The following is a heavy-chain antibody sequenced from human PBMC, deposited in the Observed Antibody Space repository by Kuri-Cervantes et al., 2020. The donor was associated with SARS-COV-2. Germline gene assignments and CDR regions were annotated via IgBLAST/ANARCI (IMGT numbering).Heavy chain of an antibody. D-gene: IGHD3-16*01. CDR3: ARWGVYYFDY. CDR2: IKQDGSEK. Sequence: GESMKISCAASGFTFSSYWMSWVRQAPGKGLEWVANIKQDGSEKYYVDSVKGRFTISRDNDKNSLYLQMNSLRAEDTAVYYCARWGVYYFDYWGQGTLVTVSS. V-gene: IGHV3-7*01. J-gene: IGHJ4*02. CDR1: GFTFSSYW.